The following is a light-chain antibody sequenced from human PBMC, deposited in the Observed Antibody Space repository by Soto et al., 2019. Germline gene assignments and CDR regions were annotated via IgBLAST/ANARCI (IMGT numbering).Light chain of an antibody. Sequence: EIVMTQSPATLSVSPGERATLSCRASQSVSSKLAWYQQKPGQAPRLLIYGASTRATGIPARFSGSGSGTEFTLTISSLQSEDFAVYYCQQRSKWPLSVTFGQGTRLEIK. V-gene: IGKV3-15*01. J-gene: IGKJ5*01. CDR1: QSVSSK. CDR3: QQRSKWPLSVT. CDR2: GAS.